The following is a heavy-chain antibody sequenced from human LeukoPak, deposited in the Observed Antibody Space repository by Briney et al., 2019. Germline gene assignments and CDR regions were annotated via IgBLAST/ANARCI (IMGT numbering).Heavy chain of an antibody. Sequence: PGGSLRLSCAASGFTVSSNYMSWVRQAPGKGLEWVSVIYSGGSTYYADSVKGRFTISRDNSKNTLYLQMNSLRAEDTAVYYCAKVSGTRQQLVGWFDPWGQGTLVTVSS. CDR2: IYSGGST. D-gene: IGHD6-13*01. CDR3: AKVSGTRQQLVGWFDP. V-gene: IGHV3-53*01. J-gene: IGHJ5*02. CDR1: GFTVSSNY.